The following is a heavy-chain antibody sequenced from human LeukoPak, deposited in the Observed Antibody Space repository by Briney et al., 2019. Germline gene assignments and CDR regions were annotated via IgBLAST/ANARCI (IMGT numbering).Heavy chain of an antibody. CDR1: GFTFSNYA. D-gene: IGHD3-16*02. CDR3: ALNGREVPSGAFDI. J-gene: IGHJ3*02. CDR2: ISGSGGST. Sequence: AGGSLRLSCAASGFTFSNYAMSWVRQAPGKGLEWVSAISGSGGSTYYADSVKSRFTISRDNSKNTLYLQMNSLRAEDTAVYYCALNGREVPSGAFDIWGQGTMVTVSS. V-gene: IGHV3-23*01.